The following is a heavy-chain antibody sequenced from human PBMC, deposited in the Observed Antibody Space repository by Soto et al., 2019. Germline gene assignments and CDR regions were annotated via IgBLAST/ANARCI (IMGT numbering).Heavy chain of an antibody. CDR1: GFTFSSYG. J-gene: IGHJ4*02. CDR3: AKDPAQQQLVYYFDY. V-gene: IGHV3-30*18. Sequence: GGSLRLSCAASGFTFSSYGMHWVRQAPGKGLEWVAVISYDGSNKYYADSVKGRFTISRDNSKNTLYLQMNSLRAEDTAVYYCAKDPAQQQLVYYFDYWGQGTLVTVSS. CDR2: ISYDGSNK. D-gene: IGHD6-13*01.